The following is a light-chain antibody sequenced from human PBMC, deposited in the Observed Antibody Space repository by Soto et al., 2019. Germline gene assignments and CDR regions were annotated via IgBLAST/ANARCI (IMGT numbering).Light chain of an antibody. J-gene: IGKJ2*01. Sequence: ENVLTQSPGTLSLSPGERATLSCRASQSVTNSFFAWYQQKPGQGPRLLIYGVSSRATGIPDRFSGSGSGTDFTLTISRVEPEDFVVYYCQQYSSLPHTFGQGTKLEVK. CDR2: GVS. V-gene: IGKV3-20*01. CDR3: QQYSSLPHT. CDR1: QSVTNSF.